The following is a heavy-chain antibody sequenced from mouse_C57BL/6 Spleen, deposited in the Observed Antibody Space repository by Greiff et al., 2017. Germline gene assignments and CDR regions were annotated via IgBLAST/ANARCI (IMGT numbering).Heavy chain of an antibody. D-gene: IGHD3-1*01. CDR3: ARRDRGGY. V-gene: IGHV1-53*01. J-gene: IGHJ2*01. CDR1: GYTFTSYW. CDR2: INPSNGGT. Sequence: VQLLQPGTELVKPGASVKLSCKASGYTFTSYWMHWVKQRPGQGLEWIGNINPSNGGTNYNQKFKGKATLTVDTSSSTAYMQLSSLTSEDAAISYCARRDRGGYWGQGTTLTVSS.